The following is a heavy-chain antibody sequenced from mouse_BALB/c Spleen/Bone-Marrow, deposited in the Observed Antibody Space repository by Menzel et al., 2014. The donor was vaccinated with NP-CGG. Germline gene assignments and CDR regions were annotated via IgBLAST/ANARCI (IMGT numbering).Heavy chain of an antibody. CDR1: GFTFSSFG. D-gene: IGHD2-1*01. V-gene: IGHV5-17*02. CDR3: ARGGNYAWFAY. J-gene: IGHJ3*01. CDR2: ISSGSSTI. Sequence: EVKLQESGGGLVQPGGSRKLSCAASGFTFSSFGMHWVRQAPGKGLEWVAYISSGSSTIYYADTVRGRFTISRDNPKNSLFLQMTSLRSEDTAMYYCARGGNYAWFAYWGQGTLVTVSA.